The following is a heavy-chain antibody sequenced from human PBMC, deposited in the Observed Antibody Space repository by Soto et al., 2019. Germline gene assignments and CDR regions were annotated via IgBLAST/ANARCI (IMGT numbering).Heavy chain of an antibody. CDR1: DNTFTYYG. Sequence: QAQLVQSGSEVKRPGASVKVSCRSFDNTFTYYGINWVRQAPGQGFEWLGWISGYNANTKEAQKFQDRVSMTADTSTRTAYLEVRSLTSDDTGVYFCAAPGGNHFGMDVWGQGTTVTVSS. CDR2: ISGYNANT. D-gene: IGHD2-8*02. J-gene: IGHJ6*02. V-gene: IGHV1-18*01. CDR3: AAPGGNHFGMDV.